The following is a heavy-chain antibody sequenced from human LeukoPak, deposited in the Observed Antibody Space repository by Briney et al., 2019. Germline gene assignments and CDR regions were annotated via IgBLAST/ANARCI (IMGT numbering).Heavy chain of an antibody. V-gene: IGHV1-3*01. CDR3: ARGSGSYTFDY. CDR2: INAGNGNT. J-gene: IGHJ4*02. CDR1: GYTFTSYA. Sequence: GASVKVSCKASGYTFTSYAMHWVRQAPGQRLEWMGWINAGNGNTKYSQKFQGRVTITRDTSASTAYMELSSLRSEDTAMYYCARGSGSYTFDYWGQGTLVTVSS. D-gene: IGHD3-10*01.